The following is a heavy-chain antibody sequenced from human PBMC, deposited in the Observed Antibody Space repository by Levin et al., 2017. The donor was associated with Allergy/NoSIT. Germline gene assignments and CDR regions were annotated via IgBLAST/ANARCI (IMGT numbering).Heavy chain of an antibody. CDR1: GGSISSSSYY. V-gene: IGHV4-39*01. D-gene: IGHD3-9*01. Sequence: SETLSLTCTVSGGSISSSSYYWGWIRQPPGKGLEWIGSIYYSGSTYYNPSLKSRVTISVDTSKNQFSLKLSSVTAADTAVYYCARQGRYFDWFDPSTDGNFDYWGQGTLVTVSS. CDR3: ARQGRYFDWFDPSTDGNFDY. CDR2: IYYSGST. J-gene: IGHJ4*02.